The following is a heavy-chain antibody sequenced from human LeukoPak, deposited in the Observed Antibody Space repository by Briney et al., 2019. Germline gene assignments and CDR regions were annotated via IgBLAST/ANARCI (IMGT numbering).Heavy chain of an antibody. J-gene: IGHJ2*01. D-gene: IGHD3-22*01. CDR3: ARSSSRITMIVVDPEWYFDL. Sequence: APVKVSCKASGYTFTGYYMHWVRQAPGQGLEWMGWINPNSGGTNYAQKFQGRVTMTRDTSISTAYMELSRLRSDDTAVYYCARSSSRITMIVVDPEWYFDLWGRGTLVTVSS. CDR2: INPNSGGT. V-gene: IGHV1-2*02. CDR1: GYTFTGYY.